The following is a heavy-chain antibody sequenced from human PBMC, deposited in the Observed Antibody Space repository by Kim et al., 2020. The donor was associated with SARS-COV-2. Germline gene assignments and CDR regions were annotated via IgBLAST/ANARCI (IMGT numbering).Heavy chain of an antibody. J-gene: IGHJ6*02. CDR3: AKTGIAARYYYYYGMDV. CDR2: ISYDGSNK. Sequence: GGSLRLSCAASGFTFSSYGMHWVRQAPGKGLEWVAVISYDGSNKYYADSVKGRFTISRDNSKNTLYLQMNSLRAEDTAVYYCAKTGIAARYYYYYGMDVWGQGTTVTVSS. D-gene: IGHD6-6*01. CDR1: GFTFSSYG. V-gene: IGHV3-30*18.